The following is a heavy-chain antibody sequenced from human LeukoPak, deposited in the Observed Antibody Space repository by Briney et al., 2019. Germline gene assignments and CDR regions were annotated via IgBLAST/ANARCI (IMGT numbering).Heavy chain of an antibody. CDR3: AREGHYGMGV. J-gene: IGHJ6*02. V-gene: IGHV4-59*01. CDR2: IYYSGST. Sequence: SETLSLTCTVSGGSISSYYWSWIRQPPGKGLEWIGYIYYSGSTNYNPSLKSRVTISVDTSKNQFSLKLSSVTAADTAVYYCAREGHYGMGVWGQGTTVTVSS. CDR1: GGSISSYY.